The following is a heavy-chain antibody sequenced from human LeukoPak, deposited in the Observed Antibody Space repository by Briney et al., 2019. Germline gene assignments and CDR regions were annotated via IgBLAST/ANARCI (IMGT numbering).Heavy chain of an antibody. CDR1: GFTFSNYG. J-gene: IGHJ4*02. CDR2: ISYDGSNT. D-gene: IGHD5-18*01. Sequence: LPGGSLRLSCAASGFTFSNYGMHWVRQAPGKGLEWVAVISYDGSNTLYADSVKGRFTISRDNSENTLYLQINSLRVEDTAVYYCAKDTPTTGYHLDSWGQGTLVTVSS. V-gene: IGHV3-30*18. CDR3: AKDTPTTGYHLDS.